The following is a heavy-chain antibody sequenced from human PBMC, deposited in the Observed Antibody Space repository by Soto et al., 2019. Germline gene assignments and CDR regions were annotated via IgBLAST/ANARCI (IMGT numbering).Heavy chain of an antibody. CDR1: GYTFTSYG. CDR2: ISAYNGNT. Sequence: ASVKVSCKASGYTFTSYGISWVRQAPGQGLEWMGWISAYNGNTNYAQKLQGRVTMTTDTSTSTAYMELRSLRSDDTAVYYCATVSMTLGPNDYWGQGTLVTVSS. V-gene: IGHV1-18*01. J-gene: IGHJ4*02. CDR3: ATVSMTLGPNDY.